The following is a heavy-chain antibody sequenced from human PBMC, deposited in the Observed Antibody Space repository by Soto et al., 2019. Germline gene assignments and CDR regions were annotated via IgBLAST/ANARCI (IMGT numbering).Heavy chain of an antibody. CDR3: ARWDYGYYARFDY. Sequence: QVQLVQSGAEVKKSGASVKVSCKASGYTFTSHDINWVRXXXXQXLEWMGWMNPNSGNTGYAQKFQGRVTMTRNTSISTAYMELXSLRSEDTAVYYCARWDYGYYARFDYWGQGTLVTVSS. J-gene: IGHJ4*02. CDR1: GYTFTSHD. D-gene: IGHD4-17*01. CDR2: MNPNSGNT. V-gene: IGHV1-8*01.